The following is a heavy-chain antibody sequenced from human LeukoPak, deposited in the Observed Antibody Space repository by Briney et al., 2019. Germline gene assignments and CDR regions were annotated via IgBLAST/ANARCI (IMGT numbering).Heavy chain of an antibody. CDR1: GFTFSGYW. CDR2: INIDGATT. V-gene: IGHV3-74*01. Sequence: GGSLRLSCAASGFTFSGYWMHWVRQAPGKGLEWVSRINIDGATTNYADSVKGRFTISRENAKNTLHLQMNSRRADDTAVYYCVRGAVGTGVWFDPWGQGTLVTVSS. CDR3: VRGAVGTGVWFDP. J-gene: IGHJ5*02. D-gene: IGHD1-26*01.